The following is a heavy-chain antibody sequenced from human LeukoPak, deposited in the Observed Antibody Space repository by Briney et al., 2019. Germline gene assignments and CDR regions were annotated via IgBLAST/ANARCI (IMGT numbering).Heavy chain of an antibody. CDR3: ARRGIAAAGKLYYYYYYYMDV. D-gene: IGHD6-13*01. CDR2: MNPNSGNT. CDR1: GYTFTSYD. Sequence: ASVKVSCKASGYTFTSYDINWVRQATGQGLEWMGWMNPNSGNTGYAQKFQGRVTITRNTSISTAYMELSSLRSEDTAVYYCARRGIAAAGKLYYYYYYYMDVWGKGTTVTVSS. V-gene: IGHV1-8*03. J-gene: IGHJ6*03.